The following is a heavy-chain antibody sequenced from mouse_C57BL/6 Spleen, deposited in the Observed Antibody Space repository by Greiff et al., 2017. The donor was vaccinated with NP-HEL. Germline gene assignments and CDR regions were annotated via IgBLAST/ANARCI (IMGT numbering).Heavy chain of an antibody. J-gene: IGHJ2*01. CDR1: GYTFTSYW. CDR3: ARQGYYFDY. CDR2: IDPSDSYT. Sequence: QVQLQQSGAELVKPGASVKLSCKASGYTFTSYWMQWVKQRPGQGLEWIGEIDPSDSYTNYNQKFKGKATLTVDTSSSTAYMQLSSLTSEDSAVYDCARQGYYFDYWGQGTTLTVSS. V-gene: IGHV1-50*01.